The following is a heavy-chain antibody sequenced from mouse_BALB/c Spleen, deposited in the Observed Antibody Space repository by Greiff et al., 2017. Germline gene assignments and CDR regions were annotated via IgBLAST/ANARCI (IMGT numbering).Heavy chain of an antibody. CDR2: ISYSGST. D-gene: IGHD2-4*01. CDR1: GYSITSDYA. V-gene: IGHV3-2*02. Sequence: DVKLVESGPGLVKPSQSLSLTCTVTGYSITSDYAWNWIRQFPGNKLEWMGYISYSGSTSYNPSLKSRISITRDTSKNQFFLQLNSVTTEDTATYYCARLALYYDYDGYFDVWGAGTTVTVSS. CDR3: ARLALYYDYDGYFDV. J-gene: IGHJ1*01.